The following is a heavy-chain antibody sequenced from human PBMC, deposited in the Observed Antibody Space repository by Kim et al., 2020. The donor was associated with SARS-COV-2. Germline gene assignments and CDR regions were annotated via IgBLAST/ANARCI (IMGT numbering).Heavy chain of an antibody. CDR3: ARDGGT. CDR2: YSDGVT. Sequence: YSDGVTCYAASGKGRFTISMEDSKNTLYLQMTSLRAEDTAVYYCARDGGTWGQGTLVTVSS. J-gene: IGHJ4*02. D-gene: IGHD1-26*01. V-gene: IGHV3-66*01.